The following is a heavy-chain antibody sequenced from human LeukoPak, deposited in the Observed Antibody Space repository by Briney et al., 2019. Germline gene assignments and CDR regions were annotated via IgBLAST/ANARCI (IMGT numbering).Heavy chain of an antibody. V-gene: IGHV4-59*01. Sequence: SSETLSLTCTVSGGSMSSFYWSWIRQPPGKGLEWIGYIHYSGSTNYNTSLKSRVTISVDTSKNQFSLKLSSVTAADTAVYYCARDEGRGAFEIWGQGTMVTVSS. CDR1: GGSMSSFY. J-gene: IGHJ3*02. CDR3: ARDEGRGAFEI. CDR2: IHYSGST.